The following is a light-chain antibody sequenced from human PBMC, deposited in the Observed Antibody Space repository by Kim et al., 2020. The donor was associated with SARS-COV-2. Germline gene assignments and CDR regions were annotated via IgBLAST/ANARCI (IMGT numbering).Light chain of an antibody. CDR3: QQYDDWPPWT. Sequence: SLGERATLSCRASQSVRKNLAWYQQKPGHAPRLLIYGASTRATGIPARFSGSGSGTEFTLTISSLQSEDSAVYYCQQYDDWPPWTFGQGTKVEIK. V-gene: IGKV3-15*01. CDR2: GAS. CDR1: QSVRKN. J-gene: IGKJ1*01.